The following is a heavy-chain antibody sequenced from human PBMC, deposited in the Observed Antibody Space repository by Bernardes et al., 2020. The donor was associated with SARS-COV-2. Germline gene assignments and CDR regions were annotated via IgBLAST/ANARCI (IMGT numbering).Heavy chain of an antibody. J-gene: IGHJ3*02. D-gene: IGHD5-18*01. CDR1: GYTFTGYY. Sequence: ASVKVSCKASGYTFTGYYIHWVRQAPGQGLEWMGSISPHTGNTKFEQKFQGRVTMTRDTSISTVYMELNRLRSDDTAMYFCARVTEGYAFDIWGQGTMVTVSS. CDR3: ARVTEGYAFDI. CDR2: ISPHTGNT. V-gene: IGHV1-2*02.